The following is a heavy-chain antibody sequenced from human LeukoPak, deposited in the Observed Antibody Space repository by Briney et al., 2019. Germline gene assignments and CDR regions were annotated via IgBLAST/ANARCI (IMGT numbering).Heavy chain of an antibody. CDR3: ARALGLTTEIRNFDY. J-gene: IGHJ4*02. D-gene: IGHD4-17*01. CDR1: GYTFTGYY. Sequence: ASVKVSCKASGYTFTGYYMHWVRQAPGQGLEWMGGINPNSGGTNYAQKFQGRVTMTRDTSIRTAYMELTRLKSDDTAVYYCARALGLTTEIRNFDYWGQGTLLTVSS. CDR2: INPNSGGT. V-gene: IGHV1-2*02.